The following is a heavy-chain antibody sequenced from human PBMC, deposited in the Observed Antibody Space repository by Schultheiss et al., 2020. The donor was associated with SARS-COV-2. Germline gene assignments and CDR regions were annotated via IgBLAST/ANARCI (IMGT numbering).Heavy chain of an antibody. D-gene: IGHD6-19*01. Sequence: SETLSLTCTVSGCSISSYYWSWIRQPPGKGLEWIGYIYYSGSTYYNPSLKSRVTITVDASKNQFSLKPSSVTAADTAVYYCTIDRREDPLRGVVAVAGDFYYYGMDDWGQGTTVTVSS. V-gene: IGHV4-59*12. CDR3: TIDRREDPLRGVVAVAGDFYYYGMDD. CDR2: IYYSGST. J-gene: IGHJ6*02. CDR1: GCSISSYY.